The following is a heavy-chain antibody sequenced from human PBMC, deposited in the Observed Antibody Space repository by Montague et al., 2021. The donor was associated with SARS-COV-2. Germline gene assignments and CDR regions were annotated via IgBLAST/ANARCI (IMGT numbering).Heavy chain of an antibody. V-gene: IGHV4-61*02. Sequence: TLSLTCTVSGGSISSGSHYWSWIRQPAGKGLEWIGRIDTSGNTKYISSLKSRVTISVDTSKNQFSLKLSSVTAADTAIYYCVRGPLTRGGFDKWGQGALVTVSS. CDR2: IDTSGNT. CDR3: VRGPLTRGGFDK. J-gene: IGHJ4*02. D-gene: IGHD3-10*01. CDR1: GGSISSGSHY.